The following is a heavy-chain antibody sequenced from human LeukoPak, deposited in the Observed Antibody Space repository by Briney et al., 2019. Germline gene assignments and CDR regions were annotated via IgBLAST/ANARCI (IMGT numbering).Heavy chain of an antibody. Sequence: GGSLRLSCAASGFTFSSYSMNWVRQAPGKGLESVSYMSRSGDIIYYADSVKGRLTISRDNAKNSLYLQMNSLRAEDTAVYYCARDVYYGSGSPRLDYWGQGTLVTVSS. D-gene: IGHD3-10*01. CDR1: GFTFSSYS. CDR3: ARDVYYGSGSPRLDY. J-gene: IGHJ4*02. CDR2: MSRSGDII. V-gene: IGHV3-48*01.